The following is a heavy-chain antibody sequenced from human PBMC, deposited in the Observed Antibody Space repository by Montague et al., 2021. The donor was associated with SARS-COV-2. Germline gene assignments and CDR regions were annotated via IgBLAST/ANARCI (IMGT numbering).Heavy chain of an antibody. CDR2: LYTSGST. V-gene: IGHV4-4*07. CDR1: GASVRTYY. D-gene: IGHD5-12*01. Sequence: SETLSLTCTVSGASVRTYYWSWIRQSARKKLEWMWRLYTSGSTYYNPSFKSRVTMSPDTSKNLFSLNLSSMTAADTAVYYCARDGADYSFAYYHDMDVWGQGIAVTVSS. CDR3: ARDGADYSFAYYHDMDV. J-gene: IGHJ6*02.